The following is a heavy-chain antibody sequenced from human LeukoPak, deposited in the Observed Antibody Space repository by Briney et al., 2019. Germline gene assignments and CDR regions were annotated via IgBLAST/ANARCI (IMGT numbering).Heavy chain of an antibody. CDR1: GFTFSSYA. J-gene: IGHJ4*02. V-gene: IGHV3-23*01. CDR3: AASGGRGYPFDY. D-gene: IGHD3-16*01. Sequence: PGGSLRLSCAASGFTFSSYAMSWVRQAPGKGLEWVSAISGSGGSTHYADSVKGRFTISRDNSKNTLYLQMNSLRAEDTAVYYCAASGGRGYPFDYWGQGTLVTVSS. CDR2: ISGSGGST.